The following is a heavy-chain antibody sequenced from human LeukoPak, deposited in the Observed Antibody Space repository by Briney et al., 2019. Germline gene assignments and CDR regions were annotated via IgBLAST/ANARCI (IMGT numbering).Heavy chain of an antibody. CDR2: IKEDGSVK. CDR1: GFTFSSYW. CDR3: ARDRGVLDF. Sequence: GGSLRLSCAASGFTFSSYWMSWVRQAPGKGLEWVANIKEDGSVKYYVDSVKGRFTISRDNAQNSLYLQMNSLRVEDTAVYYCARDRGVLDFWGQGTLVTVSS. V-gene: IGHV3-7*05. D-gene: IGHD3-10*01. J-gene: IGHJ4*02.